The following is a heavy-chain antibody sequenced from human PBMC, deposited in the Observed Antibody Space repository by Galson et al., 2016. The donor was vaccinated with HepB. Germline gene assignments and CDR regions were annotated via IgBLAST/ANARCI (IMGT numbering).Heavy chain of an antibody. CDR2: INHSGST. V-gene: IGHV4-34*01. D-gene: IGHD6-13*01. CDR1: GGSFSGYY. CDR3: ARAIRGVLASADVYGLDV. Sequence: SETLSLTCAVYGGSFSGYYWSWIRQPPGKGLEWIGEINHSGSTNYNPSLKSRVTISVDTSKNHFSLKLRSVTAADAAVYYCARAIRGVLASADVYGLDVRGQGTTVTVSS. J-gene: IGHJ6*02.